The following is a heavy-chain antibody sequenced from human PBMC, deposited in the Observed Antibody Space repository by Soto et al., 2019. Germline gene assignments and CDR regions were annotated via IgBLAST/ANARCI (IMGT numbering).Heavy chain of an antibody. CDR2: INHSGST. V-gene: IGHV4-34*01. CDR3: ARWMPRITIFGVVIQGGYFDY. Sequence: PSETLSLTCAVYCGSFSGYYWSWIRQPPGKGLEWIGEINHSGSTNYNPSLKSRVTISVDTSKNQFSLKLSSVTAADTAVYYCARWMPRITIFGVVIQGGYFDYWGQGTLVTVSS. CDR1: CGSFSGYY. D-gene: IGHD3-3*01. J-gene: IGHJ4*02.